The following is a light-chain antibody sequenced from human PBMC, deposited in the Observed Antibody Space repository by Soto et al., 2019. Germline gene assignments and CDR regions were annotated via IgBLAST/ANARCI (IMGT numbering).Light chain of an antibody. Sequence: DIEMTQSPSTLSASVGDRVTITCRASQSISSWLAWYQQKPGKAPQLLIYDASSLESGVPSRFSGSGSGTEFTLTISSLQPDDFATYYCQQYNSYSPRTFGQGTKLEIK. CDR3: QQYNSYSPRT. CDR1: QSISSW. CDR2: DAS. J-gene: IGKJ2*01. V-gene: IGKV1-5*01.